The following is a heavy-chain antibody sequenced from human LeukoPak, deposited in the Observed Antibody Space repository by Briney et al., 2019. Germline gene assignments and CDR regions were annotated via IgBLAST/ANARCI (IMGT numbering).Heavy chain of an antibody. Sequence: GGSLRLSCAASGFTFISYGMHWVRQAPGKGLEWVAVISHDRSNKYYADSVKGRLSISRDNSKNTLYLQMNSLRADDTAVYYCATDYGGNFDYWGQGTLVTVSS. D-gene: IGHD4-23*01. J-gene: IGHJ4*02. CDR1: GFTFISYG. CDR2: ISHDRSNK. V-gene: IGHV3-30*03. CDR3: ATDYGGNFDY.